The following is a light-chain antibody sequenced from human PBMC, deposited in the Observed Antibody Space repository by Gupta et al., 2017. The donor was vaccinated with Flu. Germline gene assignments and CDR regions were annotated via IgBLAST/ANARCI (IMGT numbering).Light chain of an antibody. V-gene: IGLV1-40*01. CDR1: SSHIGASYR. CDR3: QSYDNTLSGWV. Sequence: QSVLTQPPSVSGAPGQRVAISCTGSSSHIGASYRVHWYQQLPGTAPKLLIYDTNNRPSGVPDRFSGSKSGTSASLAITGLQAEDEADYYCQSYDNTLSGWVFGGGTKLTVL. CDR2: DTN. J-gene: IGLJ3*02.